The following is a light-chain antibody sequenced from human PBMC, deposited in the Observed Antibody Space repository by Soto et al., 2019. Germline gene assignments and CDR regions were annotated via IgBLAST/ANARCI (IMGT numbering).Light chain of an antibody. J-gene: IGKJ5*01. CDR2: GTS. V-gene: IGKV3-20*01. Sequence: EIVLTQSPGTLSLAPGERATLSCRASQSVSGNYLAWYQQKPGQSPRLLIYGTSNRVTGISDRFSGSGSGTDFTLTISRLEPEYFAVYYCQQYGSTPPITFGQGTRLEIK. CDR1: QSVSGNY. CDR3: QQYGSTPPIT.